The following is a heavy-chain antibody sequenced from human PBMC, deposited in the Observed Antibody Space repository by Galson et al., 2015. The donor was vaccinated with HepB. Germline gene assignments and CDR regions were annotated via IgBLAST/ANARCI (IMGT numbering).Heavy chain of an antibody. CDR1: GFTFSDHY. J-gene: IGHJ4*02. V-gene: IGHV3-72*01. CDR3: ARGHYSSGWRAIDC. D-gene: IGHD6-25*01. Sequence: SLRLSCAASGFTFSDHYMDWVRQAPGKGLEWVARIRKKGNSYTTEYAASVKGRFTISRDDSKSSLYLQMNSLKTEDTALYYCARGHYSSGWRAIDCWGQGTLVTVSS. CDR2: IRKKGNSYTT.